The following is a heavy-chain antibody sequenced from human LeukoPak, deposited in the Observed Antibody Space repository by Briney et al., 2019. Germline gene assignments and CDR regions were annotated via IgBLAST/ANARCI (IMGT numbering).Heavy chain of an antibody. CDR3: ARNLEWSFDY. CDR2: IYHSGST. Sequence: SETLSLTCTVSGGSISSYYWSWVRQPPGKGLEWIGYIYHSGSTYYNPSLKSRVTISVDRSKNQFSLKLSSVTAADTAVYYCARNLEWSFDYWGQGTLVTVSS. D-gene: IGHD3-3*01. J-gene: IGHJ4*02. CDR1: GGSISSYY. V-gene: IGHV4-59*12.